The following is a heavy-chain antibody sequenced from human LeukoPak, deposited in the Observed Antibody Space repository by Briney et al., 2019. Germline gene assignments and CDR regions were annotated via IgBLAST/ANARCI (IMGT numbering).Heavy chain of an antibody. CDR3: ARGLVAVTGTWYFDL. Sequence: SEPLSLTCTVSGGSISSYHWSWIRQPPGKGLEWIGCLYDSGSTNYDPSVKSRVTISVDTSNNQFSLRLRSVTAADTAIYYCARGLVAVTGTWYFDLWGRGTLVTVSS. D-gene: IGHD6-19*01. CDR2: LYDSGST. J-gene: IGHJ2*01. CDR1: GGSISSYH. V-gene: IGHV4-59*01.